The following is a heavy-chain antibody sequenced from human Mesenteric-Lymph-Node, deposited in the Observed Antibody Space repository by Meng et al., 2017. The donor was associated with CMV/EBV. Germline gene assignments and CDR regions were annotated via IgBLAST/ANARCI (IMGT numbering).Heavy chain of an antibody. J-gene: IGHJ6*02. CDR2: ISGSGETT. D-gene: IGHD4-11*01. CDR3: ARDTYSSLYYYYGMDV. CDR1: GFSFSTYA. V-gene: IGHV3-23*01. Sequence: GESLKISCAASGFSFSTYAMSWVRQAPGKGLEWVSSISGSGETTHYADSVKGRFTISRDNAKNSLYLQMNSLRAEDTAVYYCARDTYSSLYYYYGMDVWGQGTTVTVSS.